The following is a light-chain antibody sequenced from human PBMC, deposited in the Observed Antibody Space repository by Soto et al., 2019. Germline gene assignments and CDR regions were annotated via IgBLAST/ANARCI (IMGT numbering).Light chain of an antibody. CDR1: QSVSSNY. CDR2: RAS. V-gene: IGKV3D-20*02. CDR3: QQRSNWPPIT. Sequence: EIVLTQAPGTLSLSPGERATLSCRAGQSVSSNYLAWYQQKPGQAPRLLIYRASSRVTGIPARFSGSGSGTDFTLTISSLQPEDFAVYYCQQRSNWPPITFGQGTRLEIK. J-gene: IGKJ5*01.